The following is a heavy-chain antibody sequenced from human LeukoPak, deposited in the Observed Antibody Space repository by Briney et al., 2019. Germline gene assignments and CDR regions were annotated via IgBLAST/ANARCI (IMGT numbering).Heavy chain of an antibody. CDR1: GFTFSSYA. Sequence: GGSLRLSCAASGFTFSSYAMHWVRQAPGKGLEWVAVISYDGSNKYYADSVKGRFTISRDNSKNTLYLQMNSLRAEDTAVYYCARDAEGPRYSSGSLDYWGQGTLVTVSS. D-gene: IGHD6-19*01. V-gene: IGHV3-30-3*01. CDR3: ARDAEGPRYSSGSLDY. CDR2: ISYDGSNK. J-gene: IGHJ4*02.